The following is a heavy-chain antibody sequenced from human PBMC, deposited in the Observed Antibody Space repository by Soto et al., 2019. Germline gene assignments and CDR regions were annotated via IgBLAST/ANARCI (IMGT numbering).Heavy chain of an antibody. CDR2: IIPIFGTA. Sequence: QVQLVQSGAEVKKPGSSVKVSCKASGGTFSSYAISWVRQAPGQGLEWMGGIIPIFGTANYAQKFQGRVTITADKSTSTAYMELRSLRSEDTAAYYCARDQGGVAVAGTIYYYYGMDVWGQGTTVTVSS. CDR3: ARDQGGVAVAGTIYYYYGMDV. CDR1: GGTFSSYA. D-gene: IGHD6-19*01. V-gene: IGHV1-69*06. J-gene: IGHJ6*02.